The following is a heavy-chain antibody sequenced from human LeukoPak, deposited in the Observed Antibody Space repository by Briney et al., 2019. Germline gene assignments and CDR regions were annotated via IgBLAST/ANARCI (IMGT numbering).Heavy chain of an antibody. D-gene: IGHD7-27*01. CDR1: GFTFTNYW. CDR3: AGGWGSLDP. Sequence: GWSLRLSCAVSGFTFTNYWMSWVRQAPGKGLEWVANIKQDGSEKYYMDSVKGRFTISRDNAKNSLYLQMNSLRAEDTAVYYCAGGWGSLDPWGQGTLVTVSS. V-gene: IGHV3-7*02. CDR2: IKQDGSEK. J-gene: IGHJ5*02.